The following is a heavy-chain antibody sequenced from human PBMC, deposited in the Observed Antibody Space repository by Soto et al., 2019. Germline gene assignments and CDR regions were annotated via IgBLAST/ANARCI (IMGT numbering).Heavy chain of an antibody. D-gene: IGHD3-22*01. CDR2: ISFDGNNQ. V-gene: IGHV3-30-3*01. CDR1: GFKFRSFA. Sequence: PGGSLRLSCAASGFKFRSFAMHWVRQAPGQGLEWVAVISFDGNNQYYADFVKGRFTISRDKSKTTLYLQMDSLRAEDTALYFCAKDQHTSGYYSVGDWGRGTLVTVSS. J-gene: IGHJ4*02. CDR3: AKDQHTSGYYSVGD.